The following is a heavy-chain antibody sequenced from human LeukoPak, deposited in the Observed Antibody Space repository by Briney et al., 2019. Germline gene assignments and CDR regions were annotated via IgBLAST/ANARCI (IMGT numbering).Heavy chain of an antibody. D-gene: IGHD2-15*01. V-gene: IGHV1-2*02. J-gene: IGHJ4*02. CDR1: GYTFTGHF. Sequence: GASVKVSCKASGYTFTGHFMHWVRQAPGQGLEWVGWINPDSGGTNYAQKFQGRVTMSRDTSISTAYMELRRLKSDDTAVYYCARGLYCATCYGEGIDYWGQGALVTVSS. CDR3: ARGLYCATCYGEGIDY. CDR2: INPDSGGT.